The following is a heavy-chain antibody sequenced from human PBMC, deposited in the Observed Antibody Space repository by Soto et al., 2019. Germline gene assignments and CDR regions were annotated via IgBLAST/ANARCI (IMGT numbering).Heavy chain of an antibody. CDR2: MNPNSGNT. V-gene: IGHV1-8*01. J-gene: IGHJ4*02. CDR3: ARGRDIVLMVYAIDY. D-gene: IGHD2-8*01. CDR1: GYTFTSYD. Sequence: ASVKVSCEASGYTFTSYDINWVRQDTGQGLEWMGWMNPNSGNTGYAQKFQGRVTMTRNTSISTAYMELSSLRSEDTAVYYCARGRDIVLMVYAIDYWGQGTLVTVSS.